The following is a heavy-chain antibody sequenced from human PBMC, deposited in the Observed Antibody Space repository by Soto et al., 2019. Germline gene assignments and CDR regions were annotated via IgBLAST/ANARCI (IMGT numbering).Heavy chain of an antibody. J-gene: IGHJ4*01. CDR1: GFTFSDFD. D-gene: IGHD6-13*01. CDR3: ARGQQLYVY. V-gene: IGHV3-11*06. CDR2: ITENTST. Sequence: GGSLRLSCVASGFTFSDFDMTWIRQVPGKRLEWVSYITENTSTNYSDSVKGRFTISRDNAKNSLYLQMDSLRDEDSALYYCARGQQLYVYWGQGTLVTVSS.